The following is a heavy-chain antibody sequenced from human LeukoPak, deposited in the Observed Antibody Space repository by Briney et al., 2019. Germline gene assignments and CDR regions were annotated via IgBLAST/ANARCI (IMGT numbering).Heavy chain of an antibody. J-gene: IGHJ3*01. V-gene: IGHV4-4*02. Sequence: SGTLSLTCAVSGDSISDKYWWRWVRQFPDKGLEWIGEVYRSGGTSYNPSLKSRVTVSIDYSKNQFSLNLRSVTAADTAVYYCGRYANGDSSAVFDLWGQGTMVFVSS. CDR1: GDSISDKYW. D-gene: IGHD2-8*01. CDR3: GRYANGDSSAVFDL. CDR2: VYRSGGT.